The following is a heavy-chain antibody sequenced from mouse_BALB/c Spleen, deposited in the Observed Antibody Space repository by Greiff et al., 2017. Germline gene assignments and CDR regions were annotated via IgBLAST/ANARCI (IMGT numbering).Heavy chain of an antibody. D-gene: IGHD2-12*01. CDR3: ARQDYNYAMDY. CDR1: GFTFSSYG. J-gene: IGHJ4*01. CDR2: INSNGGST. Sequence: EVHLVESGGGLVQPGGSLKLSCAASGFTFSSYGMSWVRQTPDKRLELVATINSNGGSTYYPDSVKGRFTISRDNAKNTLYLQMSSLRSEDTALYYCARQDYNYAMDYWGQGTSVTVSS. V-gene: IGHV5-6-3*01.